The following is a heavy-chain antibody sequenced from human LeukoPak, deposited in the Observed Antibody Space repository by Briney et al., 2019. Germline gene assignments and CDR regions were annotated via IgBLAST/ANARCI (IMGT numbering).Heavy chain of an antibody. J-gene: IGHJ3*02. Sequence: GGSLRLSCAASGFTFSDYSMNWVRQAPGKGLGWVSYISFSVNTKYYGDSVKGRFTISRDNAKNSLYLHMDSLRAEDTAVYYCARDRGYYAFDIWGQGTMVTVSS. CDR3: ARDRGYYAFDI. D-gene: IGHD1-1*01. CDR2: ISFSVNTK. V-gene: IGHV3-48*04. CDR1: GFTFSDYS.